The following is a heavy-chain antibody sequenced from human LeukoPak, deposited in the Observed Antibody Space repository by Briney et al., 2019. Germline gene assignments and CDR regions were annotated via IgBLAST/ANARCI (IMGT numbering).Heavy chain of an antibody. J-gene: IGHJ3*02. V-gene: IGHV4-59*11. CDR1: GGSISSHY. Sequence: SETLSLTCAVSGGSISSHYWSWIRQPPGKGLEWIGYIYYSVNTYYSPSLHSRVTISVDTSKNHFSLKLTSVTAADTAVYYCARLLDNDSSGYPDTFDIWGQGTMVTVSS. CDR3: ARLLDNDSSGYPDTFDI. D-gene: IGHD3-22*01. CDR2: IYYSVNT.